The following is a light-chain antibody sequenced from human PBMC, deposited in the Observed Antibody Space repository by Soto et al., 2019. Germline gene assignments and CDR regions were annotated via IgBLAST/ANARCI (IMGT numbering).Light chain of an antibody. Sequence: DVVMTQSPLSLPVTLGQPASISCRSSQSLVYSDGNTYLNWFQQRPGQSPRRLIYNVSKRDSGVPDRFSGSGSGTDFTLKISRVEAEDVGVYYCMQGTHWPPITFGRGTRLEIK. J-gene: IGKJ5*01. CDR3: MQGTHWPPIT. CDR1: QSLVYSDGNTY. V-gene: IGKV2-30*01. CDR2: NVS.